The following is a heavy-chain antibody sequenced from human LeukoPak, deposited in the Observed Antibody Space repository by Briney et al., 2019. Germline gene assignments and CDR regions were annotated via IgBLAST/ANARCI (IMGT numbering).Heavy chain of an antibody. Sequence: KTSQTLSLTCTVSGGSISSYYWSWIRQPPGKGLEWIGYIYYSGSTNYNPSLKSRVTISVDTSKNQFSLKLSSVTAADTAVYYCARGASSSFPIAWGQGTLVTVSS. D-gene: IGHD6-6*01. CDR2: IYYSGST. CDR1: GGSISSYY. CDR3: ARGASSSFPIA. V-gene: IGHV4-59*01. J-gene: IGHJ5*02.